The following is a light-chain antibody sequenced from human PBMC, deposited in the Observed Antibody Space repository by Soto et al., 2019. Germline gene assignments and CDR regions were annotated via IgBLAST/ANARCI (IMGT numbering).Light chain of an antibody. Sequence: QSALTQPASVSGAPGQSITISCTGTSSDVGTYTFVSWYQQHPGKAPKLMISEGSKRPSGVSDRFSGSKSGNTASLTISGLQAEDEADYYCCAYAGSSTFVVFGGGTKVTVL. J-gene: IGLJ2*01. CDR1: SSDVGTYTF. V-gene: IGLV2-23*01. CDR3: CAYAGSSTFVV. CDR2: EGS.